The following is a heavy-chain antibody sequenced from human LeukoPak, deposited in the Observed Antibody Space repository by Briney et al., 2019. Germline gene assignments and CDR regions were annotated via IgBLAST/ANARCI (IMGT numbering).Heavy chain of an antibody. D-gene: IGHD2-15*01. Sequence: PGGSLRLSCAASGFTFSSYAMSWVRQAPGKGLEWVSAISGSGGSTYYADSVKGRFTISRDNSKNTLYLQMNSLRAEDTAVYYCARYYVGEVAAFYFDYWGQGTLVTVSS. CDR1: GFTFSSYA. CDR2: ISGSGGST. V-gene: IGHV3-23*01. CDR3: ARYYVGEVAAFYFDY. J-gene: IGHJ4*02.